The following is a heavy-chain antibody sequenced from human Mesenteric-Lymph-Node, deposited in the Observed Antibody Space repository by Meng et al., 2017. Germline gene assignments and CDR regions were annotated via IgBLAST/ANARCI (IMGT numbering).Heavy chain of an antibody. V-gene: IGHV3-7*01. Sequence: GESLKISCAASRFTFSSYWMSWVRQAPGKGLEWVANIKQDGSEKYYADSVKGRFTISRDNSKNTLYLQMNSLRDEDTDLYYCARERQNNSGWYGVFEDWGQGALVTVSS. CDR1: RFTFSSYW. CDR2: IKQDGSEK. D-gene: IGHD6-19*01. J-gene: IGHJ4*02. CDR3: ARERQNNSGWYGVFED.